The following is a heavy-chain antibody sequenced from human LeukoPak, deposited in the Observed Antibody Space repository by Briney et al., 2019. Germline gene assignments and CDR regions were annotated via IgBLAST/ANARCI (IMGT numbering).Heavy chain of an antibody. V-gene: IGHV3-15*01. CDR3: TAHGRGYFEN. Sequence: GGSLRLSCAASGFTFNNAWMSWVRQAPGKGLEWVGHIKRKSDGGTTDYAAPMKDKFTISRDDSKNTLYLQMNSLKTEDTAVYYCTAHGRGYFENWGQGTLVTVSS. J-gene: IGHJ4*02. CDR1: GFTFNNAW. CDR2: IKRKSDGGTT. D-gene: IGHD6-13*01.